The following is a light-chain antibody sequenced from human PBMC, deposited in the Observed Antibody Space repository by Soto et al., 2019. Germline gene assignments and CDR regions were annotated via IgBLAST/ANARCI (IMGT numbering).Light chain of an antibody. J-gene: IGKJ2*02. CDR2: DAS. CDR3: QQYTNWPPST. CDR1: QSVSSN. V-gene: IGKV3-15*01. Sequence: ETVMTQSPSTLPVSPGERATLSCRASQSVSSNLAWYQQKPGQAPRLLIYDASTRATGIPARFSGSGSGRDFTITINSLQSADYAIYYCQQYTNWPPSTCAQGTKVDIK.